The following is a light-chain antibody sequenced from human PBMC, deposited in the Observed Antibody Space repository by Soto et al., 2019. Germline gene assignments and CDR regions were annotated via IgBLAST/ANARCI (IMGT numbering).Light chain of an antibody. V-gene: IGLV1-47*01. J-gene: IGLJ2*01. CDR1: SPNIGSNY. CDR3: AAWDDSLSGVV. Sequence: QSVLTQPPSASGTPGQRVTISCSGSSPNIGSNYVYWYQQLPGTAPKLLIYRNNQRPSGVPDRFSGSKSGTSASLDISGLRSEDEADYYCAAWDDSLSGVVFGGGTKLTVL. CDR2: RNN.